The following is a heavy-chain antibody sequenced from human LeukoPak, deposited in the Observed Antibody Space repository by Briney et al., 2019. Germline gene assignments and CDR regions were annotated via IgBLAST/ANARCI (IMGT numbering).Heavy chain of an antibody. CDR2: ISGSGGST. V-gene: IGHV3-23*01. CDR1: GFTFSSYA. CDR3: AKDRRGYNADNWFDP. Sequence: GGSLRLSCAASGFTFSSYAMSWVRQAPGKGLECVSAISGSGGSTHYADSVKGRFTISRDNSKNTLYLQMNSLRVEDTALYYCAKDRRGYNADNWFDPWGQGTLVTVSS. J-gene: IGHJ5*02. D-gene: IGHD1-14*01.